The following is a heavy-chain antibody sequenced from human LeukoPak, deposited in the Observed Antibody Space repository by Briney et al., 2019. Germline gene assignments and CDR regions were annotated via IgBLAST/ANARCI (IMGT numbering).Heavy chain of an antibody. CDR3: ARESAAAGSFDY. J-gene: IGHJ4*02. V-gene: IGHV3-33*01. CDR1: GFAFSSYG. CDR2: IWYDGSNK. D-gene: IGHD6-13*01. Sequence: GGSLRLSCAASGFAFSSYGMHWVRQAPGKGLEWVAVIWYDGSNKYYADSVKGRFTISRDNSKNTLYLQMNSLRAEDTAVYYCARESAAAGSFDYWGQGTLVTVSS.